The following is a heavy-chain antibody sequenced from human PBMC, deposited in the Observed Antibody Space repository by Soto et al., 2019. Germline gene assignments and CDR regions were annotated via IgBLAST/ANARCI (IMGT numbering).Heavy chain of an antibody. Sequence: QVHLVESGGGVVQPGRSLRLSCAASGFTFSHYAMHWVRQAPGXGLEWVAVISYDGTKSFYAKSVKGRFTISRDTSKXXXXXXXXXXXXXXXXXXXXVXXRXXXXXXSGYYNFDYWGQGTLVTVSS. D-gene: IGHD3-22*01. J-gene: IGHJ4*02. CDR2: ISYDGTKS. CDR3: VXXRXXXXXXSGYYNFDY. CDR1: GFTFSHYA. V-gene: IGHV3-30-3*01.